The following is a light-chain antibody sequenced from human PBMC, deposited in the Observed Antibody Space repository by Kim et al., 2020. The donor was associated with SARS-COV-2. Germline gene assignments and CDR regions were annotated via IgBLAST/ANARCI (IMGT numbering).Light chain of an antibody. V-gene: IGKV1-39*01. Sequence: DIQMTQSPSSLSASVGDRVTITCRASQSISIYLNWYQQKPGKAPKLLIYAASNLQSVVPSRFSGSGSGTDFTLSISSLQPEDFATYYCQQSYSTPLYTFGQGTKLEI. J-gene: IGKJ2*01. CDR1: QSISIY. CDR2: AAS. CDR3: QQSYSTPLYT.